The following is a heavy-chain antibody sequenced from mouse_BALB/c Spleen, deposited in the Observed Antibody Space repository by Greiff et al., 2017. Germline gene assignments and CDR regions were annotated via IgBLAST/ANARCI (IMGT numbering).Heavy chain of an antibody. CDR1: GFSLTSYG. CDR3: ARKGDYGSTYYAMDY. D-gene: IGHD1-1*01. CDR2: IWGGGST. V-gene: IGHV2-6-4*01. J-gene: IGHJ4*01. Sequence: QVQLKESGPGLVAPSQSLSITCTVSGFSLTSYGVHWVRQPPGKGLEWLGMIWGGGSTDYNSALKSRLSISKDNSKSQVFLKMNSLQTDDTAMYYCARKGDYGSTYYAMDYWGQGTSVTVSS.